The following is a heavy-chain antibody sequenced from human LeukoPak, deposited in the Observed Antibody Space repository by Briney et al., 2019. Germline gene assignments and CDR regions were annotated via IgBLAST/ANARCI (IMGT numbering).Heavy chain of an antibody. CDR3: ARSLSAREYFDH. V-gene: IGHV3-30*02. Sequence: GGSLRLSCAASGFTFGSHGMHWVRQAPGKGLEWVAFIHSDGNNKYYADAVKGRFTISRDRSKNTLYLQMNSLRPEDTAVYYCARSLSAREYFDHWGQGTLLTVSS. CDR2: IHSDGNNK. J-gene: IGHJ1*01. CDR1: GFTFGSHG. D-gene: IGHD6-6*01.